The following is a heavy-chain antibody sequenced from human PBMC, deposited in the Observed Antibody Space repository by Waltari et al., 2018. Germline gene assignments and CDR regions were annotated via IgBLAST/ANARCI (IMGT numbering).Heavy chain of an antibody. J-gene: IGHJ3*02. Sequence: EVRLVQSGAEVKKPGESLKISCKGSGDKFSTYWIGWVRQMPGKGLEWMGIINVGDSETRYSPSFRGKVTMSADKSITTAYLQWSSLKASDTAMYYCARREHDYDYVGGSYRRVIDPFDIWGQGTRVTVSS. CDR1: GDKFSTYW. V-gene: IGHV5-51*03. CDR3: ARREHDYDYVGGSYRRVIDPFDI. D-gene: IGHD3-16*02. CDR2: INVGDSET.